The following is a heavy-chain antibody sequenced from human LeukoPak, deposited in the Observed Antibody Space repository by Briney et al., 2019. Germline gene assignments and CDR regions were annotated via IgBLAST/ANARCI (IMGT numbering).Heavy chain of an antibody. CDR1: GGSFRGYY. V-gene: IGHV4-34*01. D-gene: IGHD3-16*01. CDR2: INHSGST. CDR3: ARGYPGRYVDY. J-gene: IGHJ4*02. Sequence: PSETLSLTCAVYGGSFRGYYWSWIRQPPGKGLEWIGEINHSGSTNYNPSLKSRVTISVDTSKNQFSLKLSSVTAADTAVYYCARGYPGRYVDYWGQGTLVTVSS.